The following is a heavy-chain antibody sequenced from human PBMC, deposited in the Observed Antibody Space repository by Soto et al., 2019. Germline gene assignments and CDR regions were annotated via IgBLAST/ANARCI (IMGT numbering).Heavy chain of an antibody. CDR3: AREVKQQLMDY. CDR1: GGSISSSNW. V-gene: IGHV4-4*02. CDR2: IYHSGST. D-gene: IGHD6-13*01. Sequence: QVQLQESGPGLVKPSGTLSLTCAVSGGSISSSNWWSWVRQPPGKGLEWIGEIYHSGSTNYNPALKRRVTISVDKTKNQFSLKLSAVTAADTAVYYCAREVKQQLMDYWGQGTLVTVSS. J-gene: IGHJ4*02.